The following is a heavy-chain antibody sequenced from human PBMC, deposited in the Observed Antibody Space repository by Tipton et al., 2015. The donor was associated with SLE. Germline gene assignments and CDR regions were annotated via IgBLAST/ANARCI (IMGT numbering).Heavy chain of an antibody. CDR3: AREPFTTQVADHDAFDI. CDR1: GGSISSYY. CDR2: IYNTGST. D-gene: IGHD2-15*01. Sequence: TLSLTCTVSGGSISSYYWTWIRQPAGKGLEWIGRIYNTGSTIYNPSLQSRITISLDTSKNQFSLRLTSVAAADTAVYYCAREPFTTQVADHDAFDIWGQGTMVTVSS. J-gene: IGHJ3*02. V-gene: IGHV4-4*07.